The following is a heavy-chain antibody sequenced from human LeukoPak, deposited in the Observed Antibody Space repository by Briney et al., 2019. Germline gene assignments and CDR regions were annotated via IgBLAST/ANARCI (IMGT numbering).Heavy chain of an antibody. D-gene: IGHD5-12*01. J-gene: IGHJ5*02. CDR3: ARHDVDIVATILSWFDP. Sequence: SETLSLTCTVSGGSISSSSYYWGWIRQPPGKGLEWIGSIYYSGSTYYNPSLKSRVTISVDTSKNQFSLKLSSVTAADTAVYYCARHDVDIVATILSWFDPWGQGTLVTVSS. V-gene: IGHV4-39*01. CDR1: GGSISSSSYY. CDR2: IYYSGST.